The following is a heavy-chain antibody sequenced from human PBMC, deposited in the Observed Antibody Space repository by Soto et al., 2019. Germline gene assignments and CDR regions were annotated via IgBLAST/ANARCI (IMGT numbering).Heavy chain of an antibody. J-gene: IGHJ4*02. CDR1: GYSFNTYW. CDR2: IYPDDSDT. CDR3: ARPAYYDSSGFFNFEH. Sequence: GESLKISCKASGYSFNTYWIGWVRQLPGKGLEWMGIIYPDDSDTRYSPSFQGQVTISADKSFTTVYLQWNSLKASDTAIYYCARPAYYDSSGFFNFEHWGQGTLVTGS. V-gene: IGHV5-51*01. D-gene: IGHD3-22*01.